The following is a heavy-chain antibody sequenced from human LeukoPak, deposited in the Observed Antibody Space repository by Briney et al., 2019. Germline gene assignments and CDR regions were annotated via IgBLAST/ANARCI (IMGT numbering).Heavy chain of an antibody. V-gene: IGHV3-23*01. CDR3: AKDLPDYGDYVEGY. D-gene: IGHD4-17*01. CDR2: ISGSGGTI. CDR1: GFTFSNFA. J-gene: IGHJ4*02. Sequence: PGGSLRLSCAASGFTFSNFAMTWVRQAPGKGLEWVSLISGSGGTIYYADSVKDRFTISRDNSKNTLSLQMNSLRAEDTAVYYCAKDLPDYGDYVEGYWGQGILVTVSS.